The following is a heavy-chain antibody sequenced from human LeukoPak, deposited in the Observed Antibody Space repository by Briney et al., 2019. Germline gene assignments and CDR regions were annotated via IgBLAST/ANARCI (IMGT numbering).Heavy chain of an antibody. V-gene: IGHV3-48*04. CDR2: ISSSSSTI. Sequence: PGGSLRLSCAASGFTFSSYSMNWVRQAPGKGLEWVSYISSSSSTIYYADSVKGRFTISRDNAKNSLYLQMNSLRAEDTAVYYCASLVVNLFLDAFDIWGQGTMVTVSS. CDR1: GFTFSSYS. J-gene: IGHJ3*02. D-gene: IGHD3-22*01. CDR3: ASLVVNLFLDAFDI.